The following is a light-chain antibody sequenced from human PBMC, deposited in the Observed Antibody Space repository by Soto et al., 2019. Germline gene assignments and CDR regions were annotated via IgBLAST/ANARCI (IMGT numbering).Light chain of an antibody. CDR1: QSVSNN. V-gene: IGKV3-15*01. CDR2: DAS. CDR3: QQYNNWPPCT. J-gene: IGKJ2*02. Sequence: EIVMTQSPATLSVSPGERATLSCRASQSVSNNLAWYQQKPGQAPRLLLHDASTRATGNPARFSGSGSGTEFTLTISSLQSEDFAIYYCQQYNNWPPCTFGQGTKVEIK.